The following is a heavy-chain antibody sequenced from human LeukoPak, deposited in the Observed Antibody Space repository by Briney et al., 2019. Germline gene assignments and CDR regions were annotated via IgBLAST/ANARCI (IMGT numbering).Heavy chain of an antibody. D-gene: IGHD6-13*01. CDR3: AKAKTQLVLFDY. V-gene: IGHV3-30*02. Sequence: PGGSLRLSCAASGFTFSTYGIHWVRQAPGKGLEWVAFIRYDGINKYYADSVKGRFTISRDNSKNTLYLQMNSLRAEDTAVYYCAKAKTQLVLFDYWGQGTLVTVSS. CDR1: GFTFSTYG. CDR2: IRYDGINK. J-gene: IGHJ4*02.